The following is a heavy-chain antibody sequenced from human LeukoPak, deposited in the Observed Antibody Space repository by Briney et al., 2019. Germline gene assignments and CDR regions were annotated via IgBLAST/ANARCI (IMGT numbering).Heavy chain of an antibody. Sequence: GGSLRLSCAASGFTFSSYAMSWVRQAPGKGLEWVSAISGSGGSTYYADSVKGRFTISRDNSKNTLYLQMNSLRAEDTAVYYCAKAYSYRSAPHDASDIWGQGTMVTVSS. V-gene: IGHV3-23*01. J-gene: IGHJ3*02. CDR3: AKAYSYRSAPHDASDI. D-gene: IGHD2-15*01. CDR1: GFTFSSYA. CDR2: ISGSGGST.